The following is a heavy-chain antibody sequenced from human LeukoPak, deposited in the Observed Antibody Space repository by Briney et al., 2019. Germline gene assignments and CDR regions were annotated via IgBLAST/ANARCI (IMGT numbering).Heavy chain of an antibody. V-gene: IGHV1-69*05. J-gene: IGHJ4*02. CDR1: GGTFSSYA. D-gene: IGHD3-22*01. Sequence: EASVKVSCKASGGTFSSYAISWVRQAPGQGLEWMGGIIPIFGTANYAQKFQGRVTITTDESTSTAYMELSSLRSEDTAVYYCAREHLNPHYYDSSRKKGYFDYWGQGTLVTVSS. CDR2: IIPIFGTA. CDR3: AREHLNPHYYDSSRKKGYFDY.